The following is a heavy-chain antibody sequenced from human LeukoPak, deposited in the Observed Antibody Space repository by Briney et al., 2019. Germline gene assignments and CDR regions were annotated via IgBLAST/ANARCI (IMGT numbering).Heavy chain of an antibody. CDR1: GYTFTSYD. J-gene: IGHJ4*02. CDR3: ARGRGRTYCGGDCYPDY. CDR2: MNPNSGNT. Sequence: ASVKVSCKASGYTFTSYDINWVRQATGHGLEWMGWMNPNSGNTGYAQKFQGRVTMTRNTSVTTAYIELSSLRSEDTAVYYCARGRGRTYCGGDCYPDYWGQGTLVTVSS. D-gene: IGHD2-21*02. V-gene: IGHV1-8*01.